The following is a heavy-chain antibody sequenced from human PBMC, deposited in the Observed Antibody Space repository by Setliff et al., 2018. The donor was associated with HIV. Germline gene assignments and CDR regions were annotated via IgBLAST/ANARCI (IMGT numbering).Heavy chain of an antibody. CDR3: ASLTTDRFLEWLFVY. CDR1: GGSISSSSYY. J-gene: IGHJ4*02. D-gene: IGHD3-3*01. V-gene: IGHV4-39*01. CDR2: IYYSGST. Sequence: SETLSLTCTVSGGSISSSSYYWGWIRQPPGKGLEWIGSIYYSGSTYYNPSLKTRVTISVDTSKNQFSLKLSSVTAADTAVYYCASLTTDRFLEWLFVYWGQGTLVPSPQ.